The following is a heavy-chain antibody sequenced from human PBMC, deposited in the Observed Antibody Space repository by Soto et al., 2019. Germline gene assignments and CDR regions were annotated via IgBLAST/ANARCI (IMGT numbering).Heavy chain of an antibody. V-gene: IGHV4-4*02. CDR3: AKKEAISSTYDS. Sequence: QVQLQESGPGLVKPSGTLSLTCAVSGGSISSANWWSWVRQPPGKGLEWIGEIYHSGSTNYNPSLTRRVTVSVDESKIQFSLKLSSVTGADTAVYYCAKKEAISSTYDSWGQGTLVTVSS. CDR2: IYHSGST. CDR1: GGSISSANW. J-gene: IGHJ4*02. D-gene: IGHD2-2*01.